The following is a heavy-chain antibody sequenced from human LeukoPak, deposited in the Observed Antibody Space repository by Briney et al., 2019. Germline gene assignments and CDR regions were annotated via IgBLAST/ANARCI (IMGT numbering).Heavy chain of an antibody. V-gene: IGHV1-8*01. Sequence: GASVKVSCKASGYTFTSFDINWVRQATGQGLERMGWMNPNSGNTGYAQKFQGRVTMTRDTSINTAYLELSSLRSEDTAVYYCATFDYDFWRACLWGQGTLVTVSS. CDR2: MNPNSGNT. CDR3: ATFDYDFWRACL. CDR1: GYTFTSFD. D-gene: IGHD3-3*01. J-gene: IGHJ4*02.